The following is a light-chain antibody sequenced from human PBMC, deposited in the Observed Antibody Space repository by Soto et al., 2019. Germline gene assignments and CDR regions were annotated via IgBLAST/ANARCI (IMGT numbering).Light chain of an antibody. V-gene: IGKV3-15*01. CDR3: QQYNNWPRT. J-gene: IGKJ1*01. CDR1: QSVSSN. Sequence: EIVMTQSPATLSVSPGERATLSCRASQSVSSNLAWYQQKLVQAPRLLIYGASTSATGIPARFSGSVSGTEFTLTISSLQSEDFAVYYCQQYNNWPRTFGQGTKVDIK. CDR2: GAS.